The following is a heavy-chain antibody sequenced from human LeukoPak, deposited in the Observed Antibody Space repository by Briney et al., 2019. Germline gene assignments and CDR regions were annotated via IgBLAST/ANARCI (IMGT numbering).Heavy chain of an antibody. J-gene: IGHJ4*02. CDR3: AREYLGGYYDSSGYQFDY. CDR2: IIPILGIA. V-gene: IGHV1-69*04. D-gene: IGHD3-22*01. CDR1: GGTFSSYA. Sequence: ASVKVSCKASGGTFSSYAISWVRQAPGQGLEWMGRIIPILGIANYAQKFQGRVTITADKSTSTAYTELSSLRSEDTAVYYCAREYLGGYYDSSGYQFDYWGQGTLVTVSS.